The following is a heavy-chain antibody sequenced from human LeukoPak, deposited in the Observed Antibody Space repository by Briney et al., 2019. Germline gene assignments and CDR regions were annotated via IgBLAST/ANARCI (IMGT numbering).Heavy chain of an antibody. CDR3: ARAYYDFWSGYHNWFDP. CDR1: GGSISSYY. CDR2: IYYSGST. V-gene: IGHV4-59*12. J-gene: IGHJ5*02. Sequence: PSETLSLTCTVSGGSISSYYWSWIRHPPGKGLEWIGYIYYSGSTNYNPSLKSRVTISVDTSKNQFSLKLSSVTAADTAVYYCARAYYDFWSGYHNWFDPWGQGTLVTVSS. D-gene: IGHD3-3*01.